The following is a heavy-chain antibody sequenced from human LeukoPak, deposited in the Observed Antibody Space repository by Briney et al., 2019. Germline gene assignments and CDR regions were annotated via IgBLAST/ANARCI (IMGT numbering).Heavy chain of an antibody. Sequence: SETLSLTCAVYGGTFSGYYWSWIRQPPGKGLEWIGEINHGGSSNYNPCLKSRVTISVDTSKNQFSLKLSSVTAADTAVYYCARRPDYGDFGRRYYYYYMDVWGKGTTVTISS. CDR1: GGTFSGYY. CDR3: ARRPDYGDFGRRYYYYYMDV. D-gene: IGHD4-17*01. CDR2: INHGGSS. J-gene: IGHJ6*03. V-gene: IGHV4-34*01.